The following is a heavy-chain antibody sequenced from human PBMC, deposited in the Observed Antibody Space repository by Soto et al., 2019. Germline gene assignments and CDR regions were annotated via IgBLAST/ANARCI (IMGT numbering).Heavy chain of an antibody. J-gene: IGHJ5*02. V-gene: IGHV1-8*01. CDR2: MTPNSGNT. Sequence: QVQLVQSGAEVKKSGASVRVSCKASGYSFTSYDINWVRQATGQGLEWMGWMTPNSGNTGYAQKFEGRVTMTRNTSPGPAYMELSSLQYEDTALNYCVRETSAASTGWFDPWGQGTLVTVPS. CDR3: VRETSAASTGWFDP. D-gene: IGHD6-13*01. CDR1: GYSFTSYD.